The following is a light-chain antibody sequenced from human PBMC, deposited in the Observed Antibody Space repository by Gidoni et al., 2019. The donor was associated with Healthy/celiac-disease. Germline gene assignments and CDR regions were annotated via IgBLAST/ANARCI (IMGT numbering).Light chain of an antibody. CDR3: CSYAATVV. CDR2: EGS. J-gene: IGLJ2*01. Sequence: QSALPQPASVSGSPGQSITISCTGTSSDVGSYNLVSWYQQHPGKAPKLMIYEGSKRPSGVSKRCSGSKSGNTASLTISGLQAEDEADYYCCSYAATVVFGGGTKLTVL. CDR1: SSDVGSYNL. V-gene: IGLV2-23*01.